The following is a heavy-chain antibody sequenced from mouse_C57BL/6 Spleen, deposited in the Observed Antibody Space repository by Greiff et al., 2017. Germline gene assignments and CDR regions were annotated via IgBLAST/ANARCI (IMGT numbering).Heavy chain of an antibody. CDR2: IDPSDSYT. J-gene: IGHJ2*01. D-gene: IGHD1-1*01. CDR3: ASMNYGSSYHD. V-gene: IGHV1-59*01. Sequence: QVQLKQPGAELVRPGTSVKLSCKASGYTFTSYWMHWVKQRPGQGLEWIGVIDPSDSYTNYNQKFKGKATLTVDTSSSTAYMQLSSLTSEDSAVYYCASMNYGSSYHDWGQGTTLTVSS. CDR1: GYTFTSYW.